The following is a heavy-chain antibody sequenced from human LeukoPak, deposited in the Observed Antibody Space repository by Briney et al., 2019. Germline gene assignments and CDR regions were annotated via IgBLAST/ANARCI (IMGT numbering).Heavy chain of an antibody. CDR3: ARHLASNGWPINYYYYYMDV. Sequence: SETLSLTCTVSGGSISSGSYYWSWIRQPAGKGLEWIGRIYTSGSTNYNPSLKSRVTISVDTSKNQFSLKLSSVTAADTAVYYCARHLASNGWPINYYYYYMDVWGKGTTVTISS. V-gene: IGHV4-61*02. J-gene: IGHJ6*03. CDR2: IYTSGST. D-gene: IGHD6-19*01. CDR1: GGSISSGSYY.